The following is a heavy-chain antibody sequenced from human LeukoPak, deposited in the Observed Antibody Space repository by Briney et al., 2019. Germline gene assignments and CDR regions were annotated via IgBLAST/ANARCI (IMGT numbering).Heavy chain of an antibody. CDR1: GYTLTELY. CDR3: AKFTRGKVVGAFDI. J-gene: IGHJ3*02. D-gene: IGHD2-21*01. CDR2: FDPEDGET. V-gene: IGHV1-24*01. Sequence: GASVKVSCKVSGYTLTELYMHWVRQAPGKGLEWMGGFDPEDGETIYAQKFQGRVTMTEDTSTDTAYMELSSLRSEDTAVYYCAKFTRGKVVGAFDIWGQGTMVTVSS.